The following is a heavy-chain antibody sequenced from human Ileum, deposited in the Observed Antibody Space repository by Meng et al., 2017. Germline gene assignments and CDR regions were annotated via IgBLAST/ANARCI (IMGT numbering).Heavy chain of an antibody. D-gene: IGHD2-15*01. CDR2: INPNSGGT. Sequence: ASVKVSCKASGYTFTGYYMHWVRQAPGQGLEWMGRINPNSGGTNYAQKFQGRVTMTRDTSISTAYMELSRLRSDDTAVYYCARTLPLGYCSGGSCYSDRYYYYYGMDVWGQGTTVTVSS. V-gene: IGHV1-2*06. J-gene: IGHJ6*02. CDR1: GYTFTGYY. CDR3: ARTLPLGYCSGGSCYSDRYYYYYGMDV.